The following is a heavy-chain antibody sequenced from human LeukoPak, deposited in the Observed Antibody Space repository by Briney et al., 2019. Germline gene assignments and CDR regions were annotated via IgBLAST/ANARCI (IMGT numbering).Heavy chain of an antibody. CDR2: MNPNSGNT. J-gene: IGHJ4*02. CDR1: GGTFSSYA. Sequence: EASVKVSCKASGGTFSSYAINWVRQATGQGLEWMGWMNPNSGNTGYAQKFQGRVTITRNTSISTAYMELSSLRSEDTAVYYCARGRLYYDFWSGQYYFDYWGQGTLVTVSS. V-gene: IGHV1-8*03. CDR3: ARGRLYYDFWSGQYYFDY. D-gene: IGHD3-3*01.